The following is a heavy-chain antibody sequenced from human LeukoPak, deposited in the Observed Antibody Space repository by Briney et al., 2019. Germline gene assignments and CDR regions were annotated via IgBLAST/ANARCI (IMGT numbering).Heavy chain of an antibody. V-gene: IGHV1-3*01. J-gene: IGHJ4*02. CDR2: INAGNGNT. CDR1: GYTFTSYA. D-gene: IGHD6-19*01. CDR3: ARVLGWYGDFDY. Sequence: ASVKVSCKASGYTFTSYAMHWVRQAPGQRLEWMGWINAGNGNTKYSQKFQGRVTITRDTSASTAYMELSSLRSEDTAVYYCARVLGWYGDFDYWGQGTLVTVSS.